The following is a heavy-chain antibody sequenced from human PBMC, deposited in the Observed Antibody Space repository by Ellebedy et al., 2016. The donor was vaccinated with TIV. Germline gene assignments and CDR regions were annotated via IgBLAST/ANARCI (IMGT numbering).Heavy chain of an antibody. CDR1: GYTFTSYD. Sequence: ASVKVSXKASGYTFTSYDINWVRQATGQGLEWMGWMNPNSGNTGYAQKFQGRVTMTRDTSISTAYMELSRLRSDDTAVYYCARGSSPYYYYGMDVWGQGTTVTVSS. CDR2: MNPNSGNT. J-gene: IGHJ6*02. CDR3: ARGSSPYYYYGMDV. V-gene: IGHV1-8*01. D-gene: IGHD6-6*01.